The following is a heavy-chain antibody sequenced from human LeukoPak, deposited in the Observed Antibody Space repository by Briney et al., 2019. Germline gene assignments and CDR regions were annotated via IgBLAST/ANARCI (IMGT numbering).Heavy chain of an antibody. J-gene: IGHJ4*02. CDR2: IKGDGSSK. CDR1: GFTFSNYW. V-gene: IGHV3-7*01. Sequence: PGGSLRLSCAASGFTFSNYWMSWVRQAPGKGLEWVANIKGDGSSKNYLDSGKGRFTISRDNAKSSLYLQMSSLRAEDTAVYFCARDGPWFGESFDYWGQGTLVTVSS. CDR3: ARDGPWFGESFDY. D-gene: IGHD3-10*01.